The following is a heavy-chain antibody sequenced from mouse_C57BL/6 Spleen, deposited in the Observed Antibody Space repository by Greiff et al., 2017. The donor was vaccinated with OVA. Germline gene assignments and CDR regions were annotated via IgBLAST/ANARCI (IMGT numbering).Heavy chain of an antibody. V-gene: IGHV5-9-1*02. CDR3: TSSGYSAWFAY. D-gene: IGHD3-2*02. J-gene: IGHJ3*01. Sequence: EVKLMESGEGLVKPGGSLKLSCAASGFTFSSYAMSWVRQTPEKRLEWVAYISSGGDYIYYADTVKGRFTISRDNARNTLYLQMSSLKSEDTAMYYCTSSGYSAWFAYWGQGTLVTVSA. CDR2: ISSGGDYI. CDR1: GFTFSSYA.